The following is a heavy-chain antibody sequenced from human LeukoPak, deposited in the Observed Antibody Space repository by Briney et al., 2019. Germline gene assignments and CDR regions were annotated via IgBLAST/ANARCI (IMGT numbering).Heavy chain of an antibody. CDR2: ISAYNGNT. J-gene: IGHJ6*03. Sequence: ASVKVSCKASGYTFTSYGISWVRQAPGQGLEWMGWISAYNGNTNYAQKLQGRVTMTTDTSTSTAYMELRSLRSDDTAVYYCARARGYCSSTSCYFDKYYYYYMDVWGKGTTVTVSS. CDR1: GYTFTSYG. V-gene: IGHV1-18*01. CDR3: ARARGYCSSTSCYFDKYYYYYMDV. D-gene: IGHD2-2*01.